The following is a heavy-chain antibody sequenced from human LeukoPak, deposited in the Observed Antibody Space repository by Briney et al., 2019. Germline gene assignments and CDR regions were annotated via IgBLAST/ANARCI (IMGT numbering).Heavy chain of an antibody. V-gene: IGHV4-34*01. J-gene: IGHJ6*03. CDR3: AREHRRGIAAAGKGFGGVYYYYYYMDV. CDR2: INHSGST. CDR1: GGSFSGYY. D-gene: IGHD6-13*01. Sequence: SETLSLTCAVYGGSFSGYYWSWIRQPPGKGLEWIGEINHSGSTNYNPSLKSRVTISVDTSRNQFSLKLSSVTAADTAVCYCAREHRRGIAAAGKGFGGVYYYYYYMDVWGKGTTVTVSS.